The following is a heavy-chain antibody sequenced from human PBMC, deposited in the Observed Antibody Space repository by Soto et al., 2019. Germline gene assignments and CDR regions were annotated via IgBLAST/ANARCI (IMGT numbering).Heavy chain of an antibody. CDR1: GFTFSSYA. CDR3: EKGDYYYGMDV. V-gene: IGHV3-23*01. CDR2: ISGTGGTT. Sequence: EVQLLESGGGLVQPGGSLRLSCAASGFTFSSYAMSWVRQAPGKGLEWVSDISGTGGTTYYADSVKGRFTISRDNSKHTLSLQMNSLRADDTALYYCEKGDYYYGMDVWGQGTTVTVSS. J-gene: IGHJ6*02.